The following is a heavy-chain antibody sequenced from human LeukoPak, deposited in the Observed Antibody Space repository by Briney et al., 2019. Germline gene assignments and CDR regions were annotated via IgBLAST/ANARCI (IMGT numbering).Heavy chain of an antibody. V-gene: IGHV4-34*01. Sequence: PSETLSLTCAVYGGSFSGYYWSWIRQPPGKGLEWIGEINHSGSTNYNPSLKSRVTISVGTSKNQFSLKLSSVTAADTAVYYCARGLTHFDPWGQGTLVTVSS. CDR2: INHSGST. CDR3: ARGLTHFDP. J-gene: IGHJ5*02. D-gene: IGHD2-15*01. CDR1: GGSFSGYY.